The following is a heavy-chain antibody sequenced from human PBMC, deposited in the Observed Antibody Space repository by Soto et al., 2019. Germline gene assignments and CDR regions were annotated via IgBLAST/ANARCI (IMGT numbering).Heavy chain of an antibody. J-gene: IGHJ3*02. CDR3: ARVSALCGSGNDAFEI. D-gene: IGHD3-10*01. Sequence: EVQLVESGGGLVQPGGSLRLSCAASGFTFSSYEMNWVRQAPGKGLEWVSYISSSGSTIYYADSVKGRFTISRDNAKNSLYLQMNSLRAEDTAVYDCARVSALCGSGNDAFEIWGQGTMVTVSS. CDR1: GFTFSSYE. CDR2: ISSSGSTI. V-gene: IGHV3-48*03.